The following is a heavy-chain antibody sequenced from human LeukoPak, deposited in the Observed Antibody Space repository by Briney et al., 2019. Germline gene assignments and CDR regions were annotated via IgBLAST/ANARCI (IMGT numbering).Heavy chain of an antibody. CDR3: ARGPYSYHSSGAFDI. Sequence: PSETLSLTCTVSGDSISGGDYYWSWIRQPAGKGLEWIGRISSSGSTNYNPSLKSRVTISVDTSKNQFSLKLSSVTAADTAVYFCARGPYSYHSSGAFDIWGQGTMVTVSS. CDR1: GDSISGGDYY. CDR2: ISSSGST. V-gene: IGHV4-61*02. D-gene: IGHD3-22*01. J-gene: IGHJ3*02.